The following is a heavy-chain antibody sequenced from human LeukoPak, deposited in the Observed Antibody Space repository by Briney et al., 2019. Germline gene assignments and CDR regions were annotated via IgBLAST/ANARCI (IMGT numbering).Heavy chain of an antibody. V-gene: IGHV4-34*01. J-gene: IGHJ6*03. CDR3: ARGRLWGHYYMDV. D-gene: IGHD5-18*01. CDR1: GGSFSGYY. Sequence: SETLSLTCAVYGGSFSGYYWSWIRQPPGKGLEWIGEINHSGSTNYNPSLKSRVTISVDTSKNQFSLKLSSVTAADTAVYYFARGRLWGHYYMDVWGKGTTVTISS. CDR2: INHSGST.